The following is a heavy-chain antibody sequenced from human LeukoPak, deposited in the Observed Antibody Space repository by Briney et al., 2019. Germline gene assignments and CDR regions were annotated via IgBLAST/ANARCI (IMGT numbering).Heavy chain of an antibody. CDR3: ARENNDYGGKKAFDY. D-gene: IGHD4-23*01. J-gene: IGHJ4*02. CDR2: IHYSGNT. CDR1: GGASRSGDYF. Sequence: MPSETLSLTCAVSGGASRSGDYFWSWIRQPPGKGLEWIGHIHYSGNTYYNPSLKSRVSISVDTSKNQFSLKLSSVTAADTAVYYCARENNDYGGKKAFDYWGQGTLVTVSS. V-gene: IGHV4-30-4*01.